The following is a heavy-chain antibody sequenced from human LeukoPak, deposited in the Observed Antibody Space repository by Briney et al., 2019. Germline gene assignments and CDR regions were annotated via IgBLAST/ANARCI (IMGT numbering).Heavy chain of an antibody. CDR3: ARYDWGSLDY. CDR1: GFTFTNYW. V-gene: IGHV3-7*03. D-gene: IGHD3-16*01. CDR2: IKQDGSDK. Sequence: PGGSLRLSCAAVGFTFTNYWMSWVRQAPGKGLEWVANIKQDGSDKYYVDSAKGRFTVSRDNARNSLYLQMNSLRAEDTAVYYCARYDWGSLDYWGQGTLVTVSS. J-gene: IGHJ4*02.